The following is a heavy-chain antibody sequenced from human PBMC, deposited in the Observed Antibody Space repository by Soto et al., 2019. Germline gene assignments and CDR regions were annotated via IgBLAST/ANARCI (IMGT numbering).Heavy chain of an antibody. Sequence: TLSLTCTVSGGSIRSYYWSWIRQPPGKGLEWIGYIYYSGSTDYNPSLKSRVTISVDTSKNQLSLKLRSVTAADTAVYYCARDSYNFDDWGQGILVTVS. CDR1: GGSIRSYY. J-gene: IGHJ4*02. D-gene: IGHD5-18*01. V-gene: IGHV4-59*01. CDR3: ARDSYNFDD. CDR2: IYYSGST.